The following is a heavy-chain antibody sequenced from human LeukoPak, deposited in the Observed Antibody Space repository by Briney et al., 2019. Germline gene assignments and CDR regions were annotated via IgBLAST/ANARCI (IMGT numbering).Heavy chain of an antibody. CDR1: GFIFSNYG. CDR3: ARDPSLRVTLDY. J-gene: IGHJ4*02. CDR2: IWYDGSNK. Sequence: GGSLRLSCAASGFIFSNYGMPWVRQAPGKGLEWVAVIWYDGSNKYYADSVKGRFTISRDNSKNMLYLEMNSLRAEDTAVYYCARDPSLRVTLDYWGQGTLVTVSS. V-gene: IGHV3-33*01. D-gene: IGHD5/OR15-5a*01.